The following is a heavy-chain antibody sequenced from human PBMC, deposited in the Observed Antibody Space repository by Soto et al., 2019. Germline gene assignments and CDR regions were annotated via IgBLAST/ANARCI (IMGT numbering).Heavy chain of an antibody. CDR1: GFTFSSYA. CDR2: ISYDGSNK. Sequence: LRLSCAASGFTFSSYAMHWVRQAPGKGLEWVAVISYDGSNKYYADSVKGRFTISRDNSKNTLYLQMNSLRAEDTAVYYCASLIVATMEDYWGQGTLVTVSS. V-gene: IGHV3-30-3*01. CDR3: ASLIVATMEDY. D-gene: IGHD5-12*01. J-gene: IGHJ4*02.